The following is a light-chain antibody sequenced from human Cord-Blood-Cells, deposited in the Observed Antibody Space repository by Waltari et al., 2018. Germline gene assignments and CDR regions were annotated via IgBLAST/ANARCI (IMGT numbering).Light chain of an antibody. V-gene: IGLV2-11*01. CDR3: CSYAGSYTWV. J-gene: IGLJ3*02. Sequence: QSALTQPRSVSGSPGQSVTIPCTGTSRDVGGYNDVSWYQQHPGKAPKLMIYDVSKRPSGVPDRFSGSKSGNTASLTISGLQAEDEADYYCCSYAGSYTWVFGGGTKLTVL. CDR1: SRDVGGYND. CDR2: DVS.